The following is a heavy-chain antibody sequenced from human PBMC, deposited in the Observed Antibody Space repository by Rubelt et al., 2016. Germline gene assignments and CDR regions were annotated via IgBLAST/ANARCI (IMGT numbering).Heavy chain of an antibody. V-gene: IGHV4-59*08. CDR3: ARRRGSLLY. J-gene: IGHJ4*02. CDR2: YSGST. Sequence: YSGSTNYNPSLKSRVTISVDTSVNQFSLKLSSVTAADTAVYYCARRRGSLLYWGQGTLVTVSS. D-gene: IGHD5-12*01.